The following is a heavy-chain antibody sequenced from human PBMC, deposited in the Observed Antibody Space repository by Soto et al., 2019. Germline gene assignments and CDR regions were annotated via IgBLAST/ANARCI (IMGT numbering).Heavy chain of an antibody. Sequence: GGSLRLSCAASGFTFSDYYMSWIRQAPGKGLEWVSYISSGGTTIYYADSVKGRFTISRDDAKNSLFLQMNSLRPEDTAVYFCATKGGGYYFQFDPWGQGTLVTVSS. V-gene: IGHV3-11*01. CDR1: GFTFSDYY. J-gene: IGHJ5*02. CDR2: ISSGGTTI. CDR3: ATKGGGYYFQFDP. D-gene: IGHD3-22*01.